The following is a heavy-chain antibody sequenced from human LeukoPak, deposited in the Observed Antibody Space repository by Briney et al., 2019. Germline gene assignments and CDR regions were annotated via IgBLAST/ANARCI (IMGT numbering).Heavy chain of an antibody. D-gene: IGHD1-20*01. Sequence: SETLSLTCTLSGGSITSFGYYWGWIRQSPRKGLEWIGSIYENGRSYYNPSLKSRVTMSVGTSKNQFSLKLLSVTAADTALYYCATLESSAVAFNCNDQGDIPFDNWGQGTLVTVSS. CDR3: ATLESSAVAFNCNDQGDIPFDN. J-gene: IGHJ4*02. CDR1: GGSITSFGYY. V-gene: IGHV4-39*01. CDR2: IYENGRS.